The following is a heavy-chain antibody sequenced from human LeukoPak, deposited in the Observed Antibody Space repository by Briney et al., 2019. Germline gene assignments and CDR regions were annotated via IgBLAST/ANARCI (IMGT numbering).Heavy chain of an antibody. CDR3: ARDTTVTTGRRNWFDP. J-gene: IGHJ5*02. D-gene: IGHD4-17*01. CDR2: IYTSGST. V-gene: IGHV4-61*02. CDR1: GGSISSGSYY. Sequence: TSQTLSLTCTVSGGSISSGSYYWSWTRQPAGKGLEWIGRIYTSGSTNYNPSLKSRVTISVDTSKNQFSLKLSSVTAADTAVYYCARDTTVTTGRRNWFDPWGQGTLVTVSS.